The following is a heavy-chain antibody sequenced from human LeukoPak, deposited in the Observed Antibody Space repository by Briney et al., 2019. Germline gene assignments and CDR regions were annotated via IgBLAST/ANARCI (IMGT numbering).Heavy chain of an antibody. D-gene: IGHD6-13*01. V-gene: IGHV3-23*01. J-gene: IGHJ4*02. CDR2: ISGSGGST. CDR1: GFIFSDYS. CDR3: AKQIAAAEDY. Sequence: GGSLRLSCVASGFIFSDYSMDWVRQAPGKGLEWVSAISGSGGSTYYADSVKGRFTISRDNSKNTLYLQMNSLRAEDTAVYYCAKQIAAAEDYWGQGTLVTVSS.